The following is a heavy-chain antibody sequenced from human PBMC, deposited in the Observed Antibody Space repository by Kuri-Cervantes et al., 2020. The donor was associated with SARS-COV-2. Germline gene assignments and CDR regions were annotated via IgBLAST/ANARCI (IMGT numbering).Heavy chain of an antibody. CDR1: GFTFSSYG. CDR3: ARDRYSSSWYFVSAFDI. D-gene: IGHD6-13*01. CDR2: IRYDGSNK. V-gene: IGHV3-30*02. Sequence: GGSLRLSCAASGFTFSSYGMHWVRQAPGKGLEWVAFIRYDGSNKYYADSVKGRFTISRDNAKNSLYLQMNSLRAEDTAVYYCARDRYSSSWYFVSAFDIWGQGTMVTVSS. J-gene: IGHJ3*02.